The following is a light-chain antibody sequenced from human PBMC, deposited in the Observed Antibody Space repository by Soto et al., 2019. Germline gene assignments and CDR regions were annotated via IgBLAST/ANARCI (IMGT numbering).Light chain of an antibody. J-gene: IGKJ2*01. CDR3: LQDYSYPRT. CDR1: QGIRSD. Sequence: AIKMTQSPSSLSASVGDRVTITCRASQGIRSDLGWYQQKPGKAPKLLIYAASSLQSGVPSRFTGSGSGTDFTLTISSLQPEDFATYYCLQDYSYPRTFGQGTKLEIK. CDR2: AAS. V-gene: IGKV1-6*01.